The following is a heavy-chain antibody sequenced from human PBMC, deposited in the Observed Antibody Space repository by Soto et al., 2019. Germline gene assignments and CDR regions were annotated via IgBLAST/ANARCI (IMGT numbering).Heavy chain of an antibody. CDR2: ISGSGDKT. CDR3: AKDFINDFLTGPFDP. CDR1: GCPFDSHA. D-gene: IGHD3-9*01. V-gene: IGHV3-23*01. Sequence: PGGSLRLSCAASGCPFDSHAMSWVRQAPGKGLECVSDISGSGDKTYYADSVKGRFTISRDNSKNTLYLQMNSLRAEDTAFYYCAKDFINDFLTGPFDPGGKGTMVTVS. J-gene: IGHJ5*02.